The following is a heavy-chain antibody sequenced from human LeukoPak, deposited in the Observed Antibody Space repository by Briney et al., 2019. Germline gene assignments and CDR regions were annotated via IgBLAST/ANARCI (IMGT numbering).Heavy chain of an antibody. V-gene: IGHV3-23*01. J-gene: IGHJ4*02. Sequence: GASLRLSCAASGFTFSSYAMSWVRQAPGKGLEWVSAISGSGGSTYYADSVKGRFTISRDNSKNTLYLQMNGLRAEDTAVYYCATLLPYYYDSSGSNWGQGTLVTVSS. CDR1: GFTFSSYA. CDR3: ATLLPYYYDSSGSN. CDR2: ISGSGGST. D-gene: IGHD3-22*01.